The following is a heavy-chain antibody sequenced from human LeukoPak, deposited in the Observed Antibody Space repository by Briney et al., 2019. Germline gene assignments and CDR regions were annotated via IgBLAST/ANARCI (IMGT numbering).Heavy chain of an antibody. CDR3: ARGVSVTTPYLDS. CDR2: VSAYNGNT. CDR1: GYTFTNHA. V-gene: IGHV1-18*04. D-gene: IGHD4-17*01. Sequence: ASVKVSCKASGYTFTNHAIHWVRRAPGQGLEWMGRVSAYNGNTKYSQKFQGRVTMTTDTSTNTAYMKFLSLRYDDSAIYYCARGVSVTTPYLDSWGQGTLVTVSS. J-gene: IGHJ4*02.